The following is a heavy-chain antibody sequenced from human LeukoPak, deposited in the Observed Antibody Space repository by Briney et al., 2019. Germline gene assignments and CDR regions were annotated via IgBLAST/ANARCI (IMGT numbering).Heavy chain of an antibody. Sequence: SETLSLTCTVSGYSISSGYYWGWIRQPPGKGLEWIGSIYHSASTYYNPSLKSRVTISVDTSKNQFSLKLSSVTAADTAVYYCASSGSYFQADYWGQGTLVTVSS. J-gene: IGHJ4*02. CDR2: IYHSAST. CDR1: GYSISSGYY. CDR3: ASSGSYFQADY. V-gene: IGHV4-38-2*02. D-gene: IGHD3-10*01.